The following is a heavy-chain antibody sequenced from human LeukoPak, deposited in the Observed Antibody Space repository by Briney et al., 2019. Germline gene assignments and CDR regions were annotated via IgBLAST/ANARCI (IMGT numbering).Heavy chain of an antibody. J-gene: IGHJ4*02. V-gene: IGHV1-8*01. CDR2: MNPNSGNT. D-gene: IGHD5-12*01. CDR1: GYTFASYD. CDR3: ARWGTRGYSGYDDLDY. Sequence: ASVKVSCKASGYTFASYDINWVRQATGQGLEWMGWMNPNSGNTGYAQKFQGRVTMTRNTSISTAYMELSSLRSEDTAVYYCARWGTRGYSGYDDLDYWGQGTLVTVSS.